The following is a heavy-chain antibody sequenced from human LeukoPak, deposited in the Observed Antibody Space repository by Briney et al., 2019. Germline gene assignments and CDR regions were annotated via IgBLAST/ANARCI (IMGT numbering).Heavy chain of an antibody. J-gene: IGHJ4*02. CDR2: INWNGDKI. CDR1: GFSFDDYG. D-gene: IGHD6-13*01. Sequence: GGSLRLSCAASGFSFDDYGMSWVRQAPEKGLEWVSGINWNGDKIGYADSVRGRFTISRDNAKNSLYLQMNSLRAEDTALYYCARAAGYSSNWYEYWGQGTLVTVSS. V-gene: IGHV3-20*04. CDR3: ARAAGYSSNWYEY.